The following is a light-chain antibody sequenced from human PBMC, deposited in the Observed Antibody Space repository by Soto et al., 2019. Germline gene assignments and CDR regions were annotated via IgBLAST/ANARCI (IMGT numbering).Light chain of an antibody. CDR2: LGS. CDR3: QRYGSSPSALT. CDR1: QSLLYSDGDNY. Sequence: DVVLTPSPLSLVVTPGEPASISCRSSQSLLYSDGDNYLDWYLQKPGQSPQLMIYLGSNRASGVPDRFSGSGSGTDFTLTISRLEPEDFAVYYCQRYGSSPSALTFGGGTKVDIK. V-gene: IGKV2-28*01. J-gene: IGKJ4*01.